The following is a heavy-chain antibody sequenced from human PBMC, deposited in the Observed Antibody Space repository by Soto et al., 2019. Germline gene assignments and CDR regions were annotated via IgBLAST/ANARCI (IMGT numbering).Heavy chain of an antibody. Sequence: SETLSLTCTVSGGSISSSSYYWGWIRQPPGKGLEWIGSIYYSGSTYYNPSLKSRVTISVDTSKNQFSLKLSSVTAADTAVYYCARQVYGSGSYPYFDYWGQGTLVTVSS. CDR1: GGSISSSSYY. CDR3: ARQVYGSGSYPYFDY. J-gene: IGHJ4*02. CDR2: IYYSGST. D-gene: IGHD3-10*01. V-gene: IGHV4-39*01.